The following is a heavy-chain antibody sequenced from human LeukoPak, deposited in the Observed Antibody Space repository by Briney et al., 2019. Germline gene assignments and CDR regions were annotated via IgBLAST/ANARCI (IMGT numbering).Heavy chain of an antibody. CDR1: GITFVDYA. CDR3: AKDLGRIAAAGRGFDY. Sequence: GRSLRLSCAASGITFVDYAMHWVRQAPGEGLEWVSGISWNSGSTGYADSVKGRFTISRDNAKNSLNLQMNSLRPEDTALYYCAKDLGRIAAAGRGFDYWGQGTLVTVSS. D-gene: IGHD6-13*01. CDR2: ISWNSGST. J-gene: IGHJ4*02. V-gene: IGHV3-9*01.